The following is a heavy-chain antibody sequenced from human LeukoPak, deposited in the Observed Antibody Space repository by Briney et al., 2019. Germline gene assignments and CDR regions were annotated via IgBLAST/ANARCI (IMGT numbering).Heavy chain of an antibody. J-gene: IGHJ5*02. CDR3: ARAGLMVRGVYNWFDP. V-gene: IGHV3-21*01. CDR1: EFTFSSYS. Sequence: GGSLRLSCAGSEFTFSSYSMNWVRQAPGKGLEWVSSISGSSSDIYYADSVKGRFTISRDNAKSSLYLQMNSLRAEDTAVYYCARAGLMVRGVYNWFDPWGQGTLVTVSS. CDR2: ISGSSSDI. D-gene: IGHD3-10*01.